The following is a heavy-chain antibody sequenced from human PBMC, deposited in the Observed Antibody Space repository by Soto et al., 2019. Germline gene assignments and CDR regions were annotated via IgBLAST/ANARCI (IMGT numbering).Heavy chain of an antibody. CDR2: INPNSGGT. CDR3: ARAGRPMDAIPNRYYGMDD. V-gene: IGHV1-2*02. J-gene: IGHJ6*04. D-gene: IGHD2-8*01. Sequence: AAVKVSSKASGYPFTVHYMHWVRQAPGQGLEWMGWINPNSGGTNYAQKFQGRVTMTRDTSISTAYMELSRLRSDETAVYYSARAGRPMDAIPNRYYGMDDNRKRPTVTVCS. CDR1: GYPFTVHY.